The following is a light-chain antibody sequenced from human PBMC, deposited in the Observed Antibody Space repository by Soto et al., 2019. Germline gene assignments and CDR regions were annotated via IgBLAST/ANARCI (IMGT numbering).Light chain of an antibody. CDR3: QQYGASNTVSA. J-gene: IGKJ3*01. CDR2: FPS. CDR1: KRVSSNY. V-gene: IGKV3-20*01. Sequence: EIVLTQSPGTLSLSPGERATLSCRASKRVSSNYLAWYQQKPGQTPRLVLYFPSNSSTGIQDRFSGSGSGTEFTLTISRVEPEDFAVFFCQQYGASNTVSAVGPGTKVEIK.